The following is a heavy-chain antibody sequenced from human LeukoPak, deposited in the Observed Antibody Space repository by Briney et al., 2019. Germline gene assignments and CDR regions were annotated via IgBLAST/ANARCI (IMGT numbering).Heavy chain of an antibody. J-gene: IGHJ3*02. CDR2: IYYSGST. CDR3: ARGRVARGAFDI. Sequence: KPSETLSLTCTVSGGSISSYYWSWIRQPPGKGLEWIGYIYYSGSTNYNPSLKSRVTKSVDTSKNQFSLKLSSVTAADTAVYYCARGRVARGAFDIWGQGTMVTVSS. CDR1: GGSISSYY. D-gene: IGHD2-15*01. V-gene: IGHV4-59*01.